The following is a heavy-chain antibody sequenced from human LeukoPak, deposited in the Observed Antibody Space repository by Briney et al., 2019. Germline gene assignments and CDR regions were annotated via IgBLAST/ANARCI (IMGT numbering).Heavy chain of an antibody. V-gene: IGHV3-74*01. CDR3: ASLTHYNSRSFAFDI. CDR2: INPDGTST. J-gene: IGHJ3*02. D-gene: IGHD3-22*01. Sequence: GGSLRLSCAASGLIFSRYSVYWVRQAPGKGLVWVSHINPDGTSTNYGDFVKGRFTISRDNAKYTMYPQLNSLRVEDTALYFCASLTHYNSRSFAFDIWGPGTMVTVS. CDR1: GLIFSRYS.